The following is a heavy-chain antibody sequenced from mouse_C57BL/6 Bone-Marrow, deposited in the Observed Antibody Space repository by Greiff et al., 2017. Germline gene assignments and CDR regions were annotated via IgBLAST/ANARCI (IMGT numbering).Heavy chain of an antibody. CDR3: AREGYDYSYARDY. J-gene: IGHJ4*01. CDR2: ISSGGSYT. D-gene: IGHD2-4*01. V-gene: IGHV5-6*01. CDR1: GFTFSSYG. Sequence: EVNLVESGGDLVKPGGSLKLSCAASGFTFSSYGMSWVRQTPDKRLEWVATISSGGSYTYSPDSVKGRFTIYRDNAKNTLYLQMSSLKSEDTAMYYCAREGYDYSYARDYWGQGTSVTVSS.